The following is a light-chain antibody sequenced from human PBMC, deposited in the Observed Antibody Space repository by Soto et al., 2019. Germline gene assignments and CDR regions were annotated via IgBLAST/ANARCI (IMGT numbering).Light chain of an antibody. CDR3: CSYAGSSTYV. CDR2: EVT. V-gene: IGLV2-23*02. J-gene: IGLJ1*01. Sequence: QSALTQPASVSGSPGQSITISCTGTSNDVGSYKFVSWYRQHPGKVPKLMIYEVTKRPSGVSSRFSGSKSGNKASLTISGLQAEDEADYYCCSYAGSSTYVFGSGTKLNVL. CDR1: SNDVGSYKF.